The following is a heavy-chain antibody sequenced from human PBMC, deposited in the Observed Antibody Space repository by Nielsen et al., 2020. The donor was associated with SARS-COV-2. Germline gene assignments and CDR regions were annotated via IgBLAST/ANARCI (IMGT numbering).Heavy chain of an antibody. V-gene: IGHV1-2*06. Sequence: SVQVSCKASGYTFTGYYMHWVRQAPGQGLEWMGRINPNSGGTNYAQKFQGRVTMTRDTFISTAYMELSRLRSDDTAVYYCARFPGGNSAFDYWGQGTLVTVSS. CDR3: ARFPGGNSAFDY. CDR2: INPNSGGT. J-gene: IGHJ4*02. D-gene: IGHD4-23*01. CDR1: GYTFTGYY.